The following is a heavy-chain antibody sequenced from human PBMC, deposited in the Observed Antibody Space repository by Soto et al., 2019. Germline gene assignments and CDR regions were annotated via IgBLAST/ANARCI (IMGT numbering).Heavy chain of an antibody. CDR1: GGTFSSYS. CDR3: ARDPGIAARLDY. Sequence: ASVNVSCKSSGGTFSSYSISWVRQAPGQGLEWMGGIIPIFGTANYAQKFQGRVTITADESTSTAYMELSSLRSEDTAVYYCARDPGIAARLDYWGQGTLVTVS. D-gene: IGHD6-6*01. CDR2: IIPIFGTA. J-gene: IGHJ4*02. V-gene: IGHV1-69*13.